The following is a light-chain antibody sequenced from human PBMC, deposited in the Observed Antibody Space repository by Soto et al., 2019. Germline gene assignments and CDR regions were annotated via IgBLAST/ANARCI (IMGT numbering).Light chain of an antibody. V-gene: IGLV2-14*01. Sequence: QSALTQPASVSGSPGQSITISCTGTTNDVGGYNYVSWCQQHPGKAPKLLIFEVSSRPSGVSNRFSGSKSGNTASLTISAFQAEDQADYFCNSYTRSTSRPCVFGTGIKAIV. CDR2: EVS. CDR1: TNDVGGYNY. J-gene: IGLJ1*01. CDR3: NSYTRSTSRPCV.